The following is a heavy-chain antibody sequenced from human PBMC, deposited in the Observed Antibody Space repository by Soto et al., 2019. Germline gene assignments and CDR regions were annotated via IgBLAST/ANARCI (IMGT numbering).Heavy chain of an antibody. CDR1: GFTVSSNY. J-gene: IGHJ6*02. CDR2: IYSDGTT. D-gene: IGHD4-4*01. V-gene: IGHV3-53*02. Sequence: EVQLVETGGGLIQPGGSLRLSCADSGFTVSSNYMNWVRQAPGKGLEWVSIIYSDGTTSCADSVKGRFTISRDNFKNTLHLQMNSLRAEDTAVYYCAILSNWGQGTTVTVSS. CDR3: AILSN.